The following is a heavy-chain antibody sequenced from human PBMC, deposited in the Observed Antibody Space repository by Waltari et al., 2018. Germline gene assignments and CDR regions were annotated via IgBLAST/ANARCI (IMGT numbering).Heavy chain of an antibody. CDR1: GVSITINRHY. CDR3: ATYIGASVGTAAFDV. CDR2: VSYSGTT. V-gene: IGHV4-39*01. J-gene: IGHJ3*01. D-gene: IGHD5-12*01. Sequence: QLQLQESGPRLVRPSETLSLICRVSGVSITINRHYWAWIRQSPGQGLVWFGTVSYSGTTYISPSLKSRVSVSRDTSKNQVSLILGSVTAADMAVYYCATYIGASVGTAAFDVWGQGTMVTVSS.